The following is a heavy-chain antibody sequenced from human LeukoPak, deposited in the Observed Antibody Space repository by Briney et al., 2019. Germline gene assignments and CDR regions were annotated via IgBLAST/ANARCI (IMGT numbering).Heavy chain of an antibody. J-gene: IGHJ5*02. CDR1: GFTFSSYA. CDR3: AKDFSKIGGVIVPHWFDP. D-gene: IGHD3-16*02. CDR2: ISGSGGST. V-gene: IGHV3-23*01. Sequence: GGSLRLSCAASGFTFSSYAMSWVRQAPGKGLEWVSAISGSGGSTYYADSVKGRFTISRDNSKYTLYLQMNSLRAEDTAVYYCAKDFSKIGGVIVPHWFDPWGQGTLVTVSS.